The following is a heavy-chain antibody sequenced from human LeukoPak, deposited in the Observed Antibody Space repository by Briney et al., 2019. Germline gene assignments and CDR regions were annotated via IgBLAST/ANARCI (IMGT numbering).Heavy chain of an antibody. V-gene: IGHV4-34*01. D-gene: IGHD3-10*01. CDR3: ARDFFGSGSYSGFDWFDP. Sequence: SETLSLTCGVHGGSFSDYDWSWIRQPPGKGLEWIGEINQSGSTNCDPSLKSRVSMSIDTSKSQFSLKLSSVTAADTAVYYCARDFFGSGSYSGFDWFDPWGQGTLVTVSS. CDR2: INQSGST. CDR1: GGSFSDYD. J-gene: IGHJ5*02.